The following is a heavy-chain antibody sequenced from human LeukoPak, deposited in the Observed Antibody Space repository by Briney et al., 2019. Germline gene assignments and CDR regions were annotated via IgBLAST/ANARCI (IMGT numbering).Heavy chain of an antibody. CDR1: GYTFTTYD. J-gene: IGHJ5*02. Sequence: ASVKVSCKASGYTFTTYDINWVRQATGRGLEWMGWMSPNNGHTGCAQKFQGRVTMTRDTSINTAYMEPSSLTSEDTAVYYCARNPYGTGHFDPWGQGSLVTVSS. CDR2: MSPNNGHT. D-gene: IGHD2-8*02. V-gene: IGHV1-8*01. CDR3: ARNPYGTGHFDP.